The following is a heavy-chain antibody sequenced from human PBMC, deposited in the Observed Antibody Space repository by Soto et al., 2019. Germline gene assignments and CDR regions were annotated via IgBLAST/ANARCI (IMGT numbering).Heavy chain of an antibody. J-gene: IGHJ4*02. CDR1: GFTFSNYA. D-gene: IGHD2-8*01. CDR2: ITKNGRNK. V-gene: IGHV3-30*03. CDR3: GRCNGDDCHSPFDY. Sequence: QVQLVKSGGGVVQPGGSLRLSCAASGFTFSNYAMHWVRQAPGKGLEWVADITKNGRNKDYADSVKGRLAISRDNSKNTLELQMNSLRVEDTAMYYCGRCNGDDCHSPFDYWGQGTLVTVSS.